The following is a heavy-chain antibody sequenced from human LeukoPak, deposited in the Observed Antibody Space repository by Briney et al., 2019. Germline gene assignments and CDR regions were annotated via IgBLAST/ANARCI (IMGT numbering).Heavy chain of an antibody. D-gene: IGHD5-18*01. V-gene: IGHV3-23*01. CDR3: AKDPSVRGYSYGTVYFDY. CDR2: ISGSGGST. Sequence: GGSLRLSCAASGFTVSSNYMSWVRQAPGKGLEWVSAISGSGGSTYYADSVKGRFTISRDNSKNTLYLQMNSLRAEDTAVYYCAKDPSVRGYSYGTVYFDYWGQGTLVTVSS. CDR1: GFTVSSNY. J-gene: IGHJ4*02.